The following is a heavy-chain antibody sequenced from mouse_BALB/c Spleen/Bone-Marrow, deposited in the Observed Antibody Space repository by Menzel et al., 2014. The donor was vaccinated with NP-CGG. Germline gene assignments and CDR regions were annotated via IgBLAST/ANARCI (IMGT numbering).Heavy chain of an antibody. CDR3: TRRLGRFYFDY. CDR1: GYTFTSYY. V-gene: IGHV1-53*01. J-gene: IGHJ2*01. Sequence: VKLQESGPELVKPGASVKLSCKASGYTFTSYYTYWMKQRPGQGLEWIGEINPSNGGTDFNEKFKSKATLTVDRSSNTAYMRLSSLTSDDSSVYYCTRRLGRFYFDYWGQGTTLTVSS. D-gene: IGHD4-1*01. CDR2: INPSNGGT.